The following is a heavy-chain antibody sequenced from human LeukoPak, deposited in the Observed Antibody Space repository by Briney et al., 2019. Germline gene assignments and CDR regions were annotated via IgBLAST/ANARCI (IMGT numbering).Heavy chain of an antibody. J-gene: IGHJ4*02. D-gene: IGHD4-17*01. CDR2: INHSGST. CDR3: ARGQGTVTTH. V-gene: IGHV4-34*01. Sequence: PSETLSLTCAVCGGSFSGYYWSWIRQPPGKGLEWIGEINHSGSTNYNPSLKSRVTISVDTSKNQFSLKLTSVTAADTAVYYCARGQGTVTTHWGQGTLVTVSS. CDR1: GGSFSGYY.